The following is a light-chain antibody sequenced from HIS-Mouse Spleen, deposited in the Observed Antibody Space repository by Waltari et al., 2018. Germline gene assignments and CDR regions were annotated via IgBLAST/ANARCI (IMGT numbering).Light chain of an antibody. Sequence: QSALTQPPSASGSPGQSVTISCTGTSSDVGGSNYVSGYQQPPGKAPKLMIYEVSKRPSGVPDRFSGSKSGNTASLTVSGLQAEDEADYYCSSYAGSNNSLYVFGTGTKVTVL. V-gene: IGLV2-8*01. CDR2: EVS. J-gene: IGLJ1*01. CDR3: SSYAGSNNSLYV. CDR1: SSDVGGSNY.